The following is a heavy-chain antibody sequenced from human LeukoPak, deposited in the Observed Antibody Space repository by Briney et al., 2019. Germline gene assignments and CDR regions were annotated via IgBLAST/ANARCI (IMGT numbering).Heavy chain of an antibody. V-gene: IGHV1-2*06. CDR1: GYTFTGYY. J-gene: IGHJ4*02. Sequence: ASVKVSCKASGYTFTGYYMHWVRQAPGQGLEWMGRINPNSGGTNYAQKFQGRVTMTRDTSISTAYMELSRLRSDDTAVYYCARDNTDYYGSGTVIDYWGQGTLVTVSS. CDR2: INPNSGGT. CDR3: ARDNTDYYGSGTVIDY. D-gene: IGHD3-10*01.